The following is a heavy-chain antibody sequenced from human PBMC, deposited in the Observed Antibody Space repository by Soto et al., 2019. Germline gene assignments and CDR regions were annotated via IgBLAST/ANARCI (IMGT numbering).Heavy chain of an antibody. CDR2: LTPNSGNT. V-gene: IGHV1-8*01. CDR1: GYTFTSYD. D-gene: IGHD6-19*01. CDR3: AIAGSGCYGEYYYGMDV. Sequence: QVQLVQSGAEVKNPGASVKVSCKASGYTFTSYDINWVRQAPRQRLVWMRWLTPNSGNTGYAQQVQGRVPMTRNTTIRTSYMELRILGSEDRAVYYCAIAGSGCYGEYYYGMDVWGQGTTVTVSS. J-gene: IGHJ6*02.